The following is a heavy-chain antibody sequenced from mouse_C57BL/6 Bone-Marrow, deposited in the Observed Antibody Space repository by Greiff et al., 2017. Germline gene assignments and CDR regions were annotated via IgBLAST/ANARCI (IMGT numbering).Heavy chain of an antibody. CDR1: GYNFTEYT. CDR3: ARHEECLYGSRDYYAMDY. D-gene: IGHD1-1*01. CDR2: FYPGSGSI. J-gene: IGHJ4*01. V-gene: IGHV1-62-2*01. Sequence: VQLQQSGAELVKPGASVKLSCKASGYNFTEYTIHWVKQRSGQGLEWLGGFYPGSGSIKYNEKFKDKATLTAYKSSSTVYMELSRLTSEDSAVYFCARHEECLYGSRDYYAMDYWGQGTSVTVSS.